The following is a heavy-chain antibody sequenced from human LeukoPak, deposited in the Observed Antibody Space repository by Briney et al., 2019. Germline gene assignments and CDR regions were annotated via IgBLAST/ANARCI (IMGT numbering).Heavy chain of an antibody. D-gene: IGHD5-12*01. CDR1: GGSISSGDYY. CDR2: IYYSGST. Sequence: SETLSLTCTVSGGSISSGDYYWSWIRQPPGKGLEWIGYIYYSGSTYYNPSLKSRVTISVDMSKNQFSLKLSSVTAADTAAYYCARVRYSRDAFDIWGQGTMVTVSS. CDR3: ARVRYSRDAFDI. J-gene: IGHJ3*02. V-gene: IGHV4-30-4*01.